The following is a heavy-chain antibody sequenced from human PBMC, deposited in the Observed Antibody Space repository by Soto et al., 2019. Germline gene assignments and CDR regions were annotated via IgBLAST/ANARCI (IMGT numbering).Heavy chain of an antibody. Sequence: PWGALRLACAASGVTFSSYAMHWVRQAPGKGLGWVAVISYDGSNKYYADSVKGRFTTSRDNSKNTLYTQMNSLRDEETAVYYCARDPRDNGYLYGTDVWGQRTTVTVTS. V-gene: IGHV3-30-3*01. CDR3: ARDPRDNGYLYGTDV. CDR2: ISYDGSNK. J-gene: IGHJ6*02. D-gene: IGHD3-22*01. CDR1: GVTFSSYA.